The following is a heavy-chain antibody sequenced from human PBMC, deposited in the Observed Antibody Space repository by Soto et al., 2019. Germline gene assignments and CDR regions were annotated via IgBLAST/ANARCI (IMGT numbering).Heavy chain of an antibody. Sequence: PGGSLRLSCAASGFTFSSYSMNWVRQAPGKGLEWVSSISSSSSYIYYADSVKGRFTISRDNAKNSLYLQMNSLRAEDTAVYYCARDRIVEWLREILDYWGQGTLVTVSS. V-gene: IGHV3-21*01. J-gene: IGHJ4*02. CDR1: GFTFSSYS. CDR3: ARDRIVEWLREILDY. CDR2: ISSSSSYI. D-gene: IGHD5-12*01.